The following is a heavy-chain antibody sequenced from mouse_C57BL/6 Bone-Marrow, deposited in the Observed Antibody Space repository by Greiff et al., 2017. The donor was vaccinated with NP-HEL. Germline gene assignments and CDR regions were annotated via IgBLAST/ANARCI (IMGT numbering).Heavy chain of an antibody. CDR2: INPNNGGT. Sequence: VQLQQSGPELVKPGASVKISCKASGYTFTDYYMNWVKQSHGKSLEWIGDINPNNGGTSYNQKFKGKATLTVDKSSSTAYMELRSLTSEDSAVYYCARVSNPYYFDYWGQGTTLTVSS. CDR3: ARVSNPYYFDY. J-gene: IGHJ2*01. D-gene: IGHD2-5*01. CDR1: GYTFTDYY. V-gene: IGHV1-26*01.